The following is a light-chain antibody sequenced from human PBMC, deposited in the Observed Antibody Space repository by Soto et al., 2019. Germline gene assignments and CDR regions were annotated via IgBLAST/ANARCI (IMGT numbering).Light chain of an antibody. V-gene: IGLV2-14*01. CDR2: EVS. J-gene: IGLJ3*02. CDR3: SSYTSSSTRV. Sequence: QSVLTQPASVSGSPGQSITISCTGTSSDVGGYNYVSWYQQHPGKAPKRMIYEVSNRPSGVSNRFSGSKYGNTASLTISGLQAEDEADYYCSSYTSSSTRVFGGGTQLTVL. CDR1: SSDVGGYNY.